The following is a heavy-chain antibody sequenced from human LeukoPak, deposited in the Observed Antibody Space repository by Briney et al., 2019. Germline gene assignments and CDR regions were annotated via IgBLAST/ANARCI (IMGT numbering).Heavy chain of an antibody. D-gene: IGHD3-10*01. CDR3: ARGGRITMVRGGHPYYFDY. Sequence: SETLSLTCAVYGGSFSGYYWSWIRQPPGKGLEWIGEINHSGSTNYNPSLKSRVTISVDTSKNQFSQKLSSVTAADTAVYYCARGGRITMVRGGHPYYFDYWGQGTLVTVSS. CDR2: INHSGST. V-gene: IGHV4-34*01. J-gene: IGHJ4*02. CDR1: GGSFSGYY.